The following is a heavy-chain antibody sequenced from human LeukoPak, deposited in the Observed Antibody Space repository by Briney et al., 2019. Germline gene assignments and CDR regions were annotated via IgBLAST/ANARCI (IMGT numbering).Heavy chain of an antibody. Sequence: GGSLRLSCAASGFTFTTYAIHWVRKAPGKGLEWVAVITIDGSDEYYADSVKGRFTISRDNSKNTLYLQMNSLRAEDTAVYYCAKERPPGLDYWGQGTLVTVSS. D-gene: IGHD1-14*01. CDR3: AKERPPGLDY. CDR2: ITIDGSDE. J-gene: IGHJ4*02. CDR1: GFTFTTYA. V-gene: IGHV3-30*04.